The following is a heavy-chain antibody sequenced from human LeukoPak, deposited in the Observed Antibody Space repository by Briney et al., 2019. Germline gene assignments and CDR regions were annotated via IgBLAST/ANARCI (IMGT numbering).Heavy chain of an antibody. Sequence: ASVTVSCKASGYTFTGYYMHWVRQAPGQGLEWMGWINPNSGGTNYAQKFQGRVTMTRDTSISTAYMELSRLRSDDTAVYYCAREGASSSWYLYFYWGQGTLVTVSS. V-gene: IGHV1-2*02. CDR3: AREGASSSWYLYFY. CDR2: INPNSGGT. CDR1: GYTFTGYY. J-gene: IGHJ4*02. D-gene: IGHD6-13*01.